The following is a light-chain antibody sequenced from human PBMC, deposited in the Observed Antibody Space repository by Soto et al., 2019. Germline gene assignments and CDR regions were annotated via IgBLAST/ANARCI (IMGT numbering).Light chain of an antibody. V-gene: IGKV1-33*01. Sequence: DIQMTQSPPSLSASVGDRVTISCQASQGISNDLTWYQQKPGKAPKLLIYGASDLERGVPPRFSGSGSRTDFTLTISNLQPEDVATYYCQQYHSLPQITFGGGTKV. CDR3: QQYHSLPQIT. CDR1: QGISND. CDR2: GAS. J-gene: IGKJ4*01.